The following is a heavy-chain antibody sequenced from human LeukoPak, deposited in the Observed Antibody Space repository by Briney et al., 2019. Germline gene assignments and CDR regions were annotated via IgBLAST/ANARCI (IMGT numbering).Heavy chain of an antibody. D-gene: IGHD3-22*01. Sequence: GGSLRLSCAASGFTFSNYAMSWVRQAPGKGLEWVSSITGNVLNTYKADFIKGRFTISRDDSKNTLYLHLSSLRVEDTAVYYCAKLQDFYDNSGYSYFDNWGQGTLVTVSS. CDR1: GFTFSNYA. V-gene: IGHV3-23*01. CDR3: AKLQDFYDNSGYSYFDN. J-gene: IGHJ4*02. CDR2: ITGNVLNT.